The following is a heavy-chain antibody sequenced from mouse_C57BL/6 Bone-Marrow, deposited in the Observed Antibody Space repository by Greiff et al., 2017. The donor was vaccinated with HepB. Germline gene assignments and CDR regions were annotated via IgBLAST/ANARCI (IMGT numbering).Heavy chain of an antibody. J-gene: IGHJ4*01. CDR1: GYTFPDYE. Sequence: QVQLQQSGAELVRPGASVTLSCKASGYTFPDYEMHWVKQTPVHGLEWIGAIDPETGGTAYNQKFKGKAILTADKSSSTAYMELRSLTSEDSAVYDCTREGEWITWGQGTSVTVSS. CDR3: TREGEWIT. D-gene: IGHD2-4*01. V-gene: IGHV1-15*01. CDR2: IDPETGGT.